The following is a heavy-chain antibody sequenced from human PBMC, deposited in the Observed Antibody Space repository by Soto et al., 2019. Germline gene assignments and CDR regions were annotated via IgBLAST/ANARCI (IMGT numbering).Heavy chain of an antibody. V-gene: IGHV1-2*04. CDR1: GYTFTGYY. D-gene: IGHD3-3*01. CDR2: INPNSGGT. CDR3: ARDPHYDSHRSDAFEI. Sequence: QVQLVQSGAEVKKPGASVKVSCKASGYTFTGYYMHWVRQAPGQGLEWMGWINPNSGGTNYAQKFQGWVSMTRDTSISTAYRELSRMRSDDTAVYYCARDPHYDSHRSDAFEIWGHGTMVTVSS. J-gene: IGHJ3*02.